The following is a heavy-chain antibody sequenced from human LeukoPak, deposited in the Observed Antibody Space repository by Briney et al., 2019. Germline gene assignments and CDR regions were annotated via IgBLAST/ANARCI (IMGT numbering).Heavy chain of an antibody. J-gene: IGHJ6*02. CDR2: IYYSGST. CDR1: GGSISSSSYY. Sequence: PSETLSLTCTVSGGSISSSSYYWGWIRQPPGKGLEWIGSIYYSGSTYYNPSLKSRVTISVDTSKNQFSLKLSSVTAADTAVYYCARVGDYYDSSGYYYGMDVWGQGTTVTVSS. V-gene: IGHV4-39*07. CDR3: ARVGDYYDSSGYYYGMDV. D-gene: IGHD3-22*01.